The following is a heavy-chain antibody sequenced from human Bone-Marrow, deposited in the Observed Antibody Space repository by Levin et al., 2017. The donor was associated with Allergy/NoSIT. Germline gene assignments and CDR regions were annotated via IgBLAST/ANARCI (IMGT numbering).Heavy chain of an antibody. CDR1: GYTFTGHY. J-gene: IGHJ5*02. V-gene: IGHV1-2*02. CDR2: INPNNGAT. Sequence: ASVKVSCKASGYTFTGHYIHWVRQAPGQGLQWMGWINPNNGATDYAQNFQGRVTLTRDTSITTASMELTRLRSDDSAFYYCARAGTFSFGELVEDWFDPWGQGTLVTVSS. D-gene: IGHD3-10*01. CDR3: ARAGTFSFGELVEDWFDP.